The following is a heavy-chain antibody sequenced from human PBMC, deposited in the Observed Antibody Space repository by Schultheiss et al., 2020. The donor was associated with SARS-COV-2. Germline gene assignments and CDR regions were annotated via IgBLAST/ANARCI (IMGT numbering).Heavy chain of an antibody. V-gene: IGHV4-34*01. CDR3: ARAEGSDDPFDP. Sequence: SETLSLTCAVYGGSFSGHYWNWIRQPPGKGLEWIGEINHWGITHYNPSLKSRVTISVDTSKNQFSLKLTSVTAADTAVYYCARAEGSDDPFDPWGQGTLVTVSS. J-gene: IGHJ5*02. D-gene: IGHD1-1*01. CDR1: GGSFSGHY. CDR2: INHWGIT.